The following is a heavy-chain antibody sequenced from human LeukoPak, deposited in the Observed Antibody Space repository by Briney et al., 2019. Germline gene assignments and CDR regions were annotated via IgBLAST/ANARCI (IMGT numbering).Heavy chain of an antibody. CDR3: AKDRAVDTAMVIGY. D-gene: IGHD5-18*01. Sequence: PGGSLRLSCAASGFPFSSYAMSWVRQAPGKGLEWVSAISGSGGSTYYADSVKGRFTISRDNSKNTLYLQMNSLRAEDTAVYYCAKDRAVDTAMVIGYWGQGTLVTVSS. V-gene: IGHV3-23*01. J-gene: IGHJ4*02. CDR1: GFPFSSYA. CDR2: ISGSGGST.